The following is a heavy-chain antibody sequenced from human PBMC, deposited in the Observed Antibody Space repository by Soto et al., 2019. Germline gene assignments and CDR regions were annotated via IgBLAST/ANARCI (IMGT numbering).Heavy chain of an antibody. CDR2: VSANGQGI. D-gene: IGHD3-10*01. V-gene: IGHV3-23*01. CDR3: AKDRHYPRDYFHY. Sequence: SCAASGFTFSSSAISWVRQAPGKGLEWVSAVSANGQGIYYADSVRGRFTISRDNSKNTVFLHMDSLSAEDTAVYYCAKDRHYPRDYFHYWGQGTLVTVSS. J-gene: IGHJ4*02. CDR1: GFTFSSSA.